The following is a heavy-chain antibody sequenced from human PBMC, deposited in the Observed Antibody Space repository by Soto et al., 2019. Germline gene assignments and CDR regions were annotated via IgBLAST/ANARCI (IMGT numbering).Heavy chain of an antibody. CDR2: INPKSGGT. J-gene: IGHJ6*02. CDR3: ARGHSTDCSNGVCSFFYNHEMDV. CDR1: GYSFTDYH. Sequence: ASVKVSCKASGYSFTDYHIHWVRQAPGQGLEWLGRINPKSGGTSTAQKFQGWVTMTRDRSISTVYMELTRLRSDGTAVYFCARGHSTDCSNGVCSFFYNHEMDVWGQGTTVTVSS. V-gene: IGHV1-2*04. D-gene: IGHD2-8*01.